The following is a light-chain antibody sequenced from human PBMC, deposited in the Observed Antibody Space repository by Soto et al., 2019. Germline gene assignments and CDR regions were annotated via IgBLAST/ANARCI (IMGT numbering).Light chain of an antibody. CDR2: EVS. Sequence: QSALTQPPSASGSPGQSVTISCTGTSSDVGGYNYVSWYQQHPGKAPKLMIYEVSKRPSGVPDRFSGSKSGNTASLTVSGLQAEDEADYYGSSYAGRNNLLFGGGTKLTVL. J-gene: IGLJ2*01. V-gene: IGLV2-8*01. CDR3: SSYAGRNNLL. CDR1: SSDVGGYNY.